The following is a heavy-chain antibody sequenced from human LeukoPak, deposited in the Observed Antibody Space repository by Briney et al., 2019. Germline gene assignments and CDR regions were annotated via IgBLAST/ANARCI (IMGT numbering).Heavy chain of an antibody. D-gene: IGHD5-12*01. Sequence: ALVKVSCKASGYTFTVYYMHWVRQAPGQGLEWMGCINPNSGGTNYAQKFQGRVTMTRDTSISTAYMELSRLRSDDTAVYYCARDVDIVATILSPHRNPGLLGYWGQGTLVTVSS. V-gene: IGHV1-2*02. CDR2: INPNSGGT. CDR1: GYTFTVYY. CDR3: ARDVDIVATILSPHRNPGLLGY. J-gene: IGHJ4*02.